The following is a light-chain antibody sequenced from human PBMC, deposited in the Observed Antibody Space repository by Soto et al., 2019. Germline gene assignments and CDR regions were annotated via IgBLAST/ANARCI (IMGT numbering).Light chain of an antibody. Sequence: QSALTQPASVPGSPGQSITISCTGTSSDVGSYNLVSWYQHHPGKAPKLMIYEVSKRPSGVSNRFSASKSDNTASLTISGLQTEDEADYYCCSYAGSSTYWVFGGGTKLTVL. J-gene: IGLJ3*02. V-gene: IGLV2-23*02. CDR1: SSDVGSYNL. CDR3: CSYAGSSTYWV. CDR2: EVS.